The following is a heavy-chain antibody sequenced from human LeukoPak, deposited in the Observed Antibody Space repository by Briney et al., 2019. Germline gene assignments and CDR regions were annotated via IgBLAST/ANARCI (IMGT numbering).Heavy chain of an antibody. Sequence: SETLSLTCTVSGGPISSGDYYWSWIRQPPGKGLEWIGYIYYSGSTYYNPSLKSRVTISVDTSKNQFSLKLSSVTAADTAVYYCARDPGHNWFDPWGQGTLVTVSS. V-gene: IGHV4-30-4*01. CDR1: GGPISSGDYY. J-gene: IGHJ5*02. CDR2: IYYSGST. CDR3: ARDPGHNWFDP.